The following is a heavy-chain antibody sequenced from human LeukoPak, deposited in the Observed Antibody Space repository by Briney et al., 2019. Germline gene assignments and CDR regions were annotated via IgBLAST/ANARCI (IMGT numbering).Heavy chain of an antibody. D-gene: IGHD4-17*01. V-gene: IGHV3-21*01. CDR3: ARDPPPTVTTKYYGMDV. CDR1: GFTFSSYS. CDR2: ISSSSSYI. Sequence: PGGSLRLACAASGFTFSSYSMNWVSQAPGKGLERVASISSSSSYIYYADSVKGRFTISRDNAKNSLYLQMNSLRAEDTAVYYCARDPPPTVTTKYYGMDVWGQGTTVTVSS. J-gene: IGHJ6*02.